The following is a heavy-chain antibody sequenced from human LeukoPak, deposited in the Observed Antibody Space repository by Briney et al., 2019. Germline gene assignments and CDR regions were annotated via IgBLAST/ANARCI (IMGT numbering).Heavy chain of an antibody. Sequence: KPSETLSLTCSVSGGSIRSSDDYWGFVRQTPGKGLEWMGSIYYTGSSHYNPSLKSRATISVDTSKNQFSLKLTSVTAADTAVYYCARGPPGMAAAGTWLDYWGQGTLVTVSS. J-gene: IGHJ4*02. V-gene: IGHV4-39*07. CDR2: IYYTGSS. CDR3: ARGPPGMAAAGTWLDY. D-gene: IGHD6-13*01. CDR1: GGSIRSSDDY.